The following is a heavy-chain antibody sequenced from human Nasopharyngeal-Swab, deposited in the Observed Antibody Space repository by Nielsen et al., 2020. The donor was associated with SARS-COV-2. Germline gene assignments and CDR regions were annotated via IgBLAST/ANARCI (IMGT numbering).Heavy chain of an antibody. CDR3: ARQPGHCSSTSCFGYYSLDV. Sequence: SETLSLTCTVSGDSISSTSYSWGWIRQSPGKGLEWIGTFYSSGSTHYNPSLKSRVTISVDTSRNQFSLRLTSVTAADTGVYFCARQPGHCSSTSCFGYYSLDVWGQGTTVTVSS. D-gene: IGHD2-2*01. CDR2: FYSSGST. CDR1: GDSISSTSYS. J-gene: IGHJ6*02. V-gene: IGHV4-39*01.